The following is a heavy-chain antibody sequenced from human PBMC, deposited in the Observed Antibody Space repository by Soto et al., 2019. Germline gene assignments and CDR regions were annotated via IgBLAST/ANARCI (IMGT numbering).Heavy chain of an antibody. CDR2: IIPMFGTT. CDR1: GGTFSSYA. Sequence: QVQLVQSGAEVKKPGSSVKVSCKASGGTFSSYAISWVRQAPGQGLEWMGGIIPMFGTTNYAQKFQGRVKITADEATSTAYMELSSLRSEDTAVYYCARVVTVVKSFHYWYFDLWGRGTLVTVSS. V-gene: IGHV1-69*12. J-gene: IGHJ2*01. D-gene: IGHD2-15*01. CDR3: ARVVTVVKSFHYWYFDL.